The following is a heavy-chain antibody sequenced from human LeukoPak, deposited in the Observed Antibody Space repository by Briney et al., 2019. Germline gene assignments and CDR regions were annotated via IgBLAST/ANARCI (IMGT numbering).Heavy chain of an antibody. J-gene: IGHJ4*02. CDR2: ISYDGSNK. CDR1: GFTFSSYG. CDR3: AKDSLNYYDSSGYCDY. D-gene: IGHD3-22*01. V-gene: IGHV3-30*18. Sequence: GRSLRLSCTASGFTFSSYGMHWVRQAPGKGLEWVAVISYDGSNKYYADSVKGRFTISRDNSKNTLYLQMNSLRAEDTAVYYCAKDSLNYYDSSGYCDYWGQGTLVTVSS.